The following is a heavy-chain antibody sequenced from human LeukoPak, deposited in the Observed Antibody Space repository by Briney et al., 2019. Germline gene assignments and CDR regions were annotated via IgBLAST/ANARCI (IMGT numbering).Heavy chain of an antibody. J-gene: IGHJ4*02. Sequence: GSLRLSCAASGFPFSSYGVHWVRQAPGKGLEWVAVVSYDGSNKYYADSVKGRFTISRDNSMNTLYLQLNSLRAEDTAVYYCARQYSSSSSYFDYWGQGTLVTVSS. CDR3: ARQYSSSSSYFDY. V-gene: IGHV3-30*05. CDR2: VSYDGSNK. D-gene: IGHD6-6*01. CDR1: GFPFSSYG.